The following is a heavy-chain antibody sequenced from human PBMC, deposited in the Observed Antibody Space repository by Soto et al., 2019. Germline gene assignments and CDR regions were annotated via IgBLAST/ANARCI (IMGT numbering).Heavy chain of an antibody. CDR1: SYAFTTYG. CDR2: ISTYNGNI. V-gene: IGHV1-18*01. J-gene: IGHJ4*02. Sequence: GSVKDCFNASSYAFTTYGIILVRQAPGQGLEWMGWISTYNGNIYYAQKFQGRVTMTTDKSTNTAYMELRSLRSDDTATYYCARDAPNYFDYWGRGTLVTVSS. CDR3: ARDAPNYFDY.